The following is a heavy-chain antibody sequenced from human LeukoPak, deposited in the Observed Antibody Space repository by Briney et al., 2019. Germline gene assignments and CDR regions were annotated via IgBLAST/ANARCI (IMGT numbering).Heavy chain of an antibody. V-gene: IGHV3-23*01. D-gene: IGHD5-18*01. Sequence: GGSLSLSRAASGFTFSNSAMSWVRQAPGKGLEWVSAISGSGGGTYYADSVKGRFTTSRDNSKNTLYVQMNSLRAADTAVYYCAKAAGRGYNYGDYFDYWGQGARVTVSS. CDR3: AKAAGRGYNYGDYFDY. CDR2: ISGSGGGT. J-gene: IGHJ4*02. CDR1: GFTFSNSA.